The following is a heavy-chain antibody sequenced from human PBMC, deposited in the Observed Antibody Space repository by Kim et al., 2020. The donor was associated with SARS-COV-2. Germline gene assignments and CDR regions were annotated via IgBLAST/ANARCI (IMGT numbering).Heavy chain of an antibody. J-gene: IGHJ4*02. CDR2: IYYSGST. Sequence: SETLSLTCTVSGGSISSYYWSWIRQPPGKGLEWIGYIYYSGSTNYNPSLKSRVTISVDTSKNQFSLKLSSVTAADTAVYYCARGRVRSGSSCYFGYWGQGALVTVSP. CDR1: GGSISSYY. D-gene: IGHD1-26*01. CDR3: ARGRVRSGSSCYFGY. V-gene: IGHV4-59*01.